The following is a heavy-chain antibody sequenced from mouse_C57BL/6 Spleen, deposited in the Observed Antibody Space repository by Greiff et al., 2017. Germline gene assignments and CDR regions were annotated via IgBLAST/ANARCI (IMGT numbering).Heavy chain of an antibody. CDR1: GFSLTSYA. CDR2: IWTGGGT. CDR3: ARNYYGYDSWYFDV. D-gene: IGHD2-2*01. Sequence: VMLVESGPGLVAPSQSLSITCTVSGFSLTSYAISWVRQPPGKGLEWLGVIWTGGGTNYNSALKSRLSISKDNSKSQVFLKMNSLQTDDTARYYCARNYYGYDSWYFDVWGTGTTVTVSS. V-gene: IGHV2-9-1*01. J-gene: IGHJ1*03.